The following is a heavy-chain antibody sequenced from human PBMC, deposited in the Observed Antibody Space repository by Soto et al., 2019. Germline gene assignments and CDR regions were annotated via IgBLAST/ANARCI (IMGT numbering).Heavy chain of an antibody. CDR2: ISSSSSYI. D-gene: IGHD6-6*01. J-gene: IGHJ4*02. CDR1: GFTFSSYS. CDR3: VSLGPATTKAAPFDY. V-gene: IGHV3-21*01. Sequence: GGSLRLSCAASGFTFSSYSMNWVRQAPGKGLEWVSSISSSSSYIYYADSVKGRFTISRDNAKNSLYLQMNSLRAEDTAVYYCVSLGPATTKAAPFDYWGQGTLVTVSS.